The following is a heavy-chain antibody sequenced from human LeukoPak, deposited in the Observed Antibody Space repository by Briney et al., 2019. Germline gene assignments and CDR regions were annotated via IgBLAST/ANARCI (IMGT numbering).Heavy chain of an antibody. CDR3: ARDLFAVAGTGIDY. J-gene: IGHJ4*02. V-gene: IGHV3-48*01. CDR1: GFTFSSYS. Sequence: GGSLRLSCAASGFTFSSYSMNWVRQAPGKGLEWVSYISSSSSTIYYADSVKGRFTISRDNAKNSLYLQMNSLRAEDTAVYYCARDLFAVAGTGIDYWGQGTLVTVSS. D-gene: IGHD6-19*01. CDR2: ISSSSSTI.